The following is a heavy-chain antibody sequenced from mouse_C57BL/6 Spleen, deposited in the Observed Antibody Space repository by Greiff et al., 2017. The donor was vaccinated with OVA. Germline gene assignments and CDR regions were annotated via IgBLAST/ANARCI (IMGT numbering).Heavy chain of an antibody. CDR3: ASCYGSYAMDY. D-gene: IGHD2-2*01. CDR1: GYTFTDYY. J-gene: IGHJ4*01. CDR2: INPNNGGT. Sequence: EVQLQQSGPELVKPGASVKISCKASGYTFTDYYMNWVKQSHGKSLEWIGDINPNNGGTSYNQKLKGKDTMTVDKSTNTAYVELHSRTSEDSAVYYCASCYGSYAMDYWGQGTSVTVSS. V-gene: IGHV1-26*01.